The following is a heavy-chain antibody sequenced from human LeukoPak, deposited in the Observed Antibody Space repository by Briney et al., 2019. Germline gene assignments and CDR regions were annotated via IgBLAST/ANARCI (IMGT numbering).Heavy chain of an antibody. J-gene: IGHJ4*02. D-gene: IGHD1-20*01. CDR3: ARTPPRGYNWNAARLDY. CDR2: ISAYNGNT. Sequence: AASVKVSCKASGYTFTSYGISWVRQAPGQGLEWMGWISAYNGNTNYAQKLQGRVTMTTDTSTSTAYMELRSLRSDDTAVYYCARTPPRGYNWNAARLDYWGQGTLVTVSS. CDR1: GYTFTSYG. V-gene: IGHV1-18*01.